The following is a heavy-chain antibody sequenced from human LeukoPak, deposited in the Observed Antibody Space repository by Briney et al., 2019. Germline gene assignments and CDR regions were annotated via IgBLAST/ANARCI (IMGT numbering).Heavy chain of an antibody. J-gene: IGHJ3*02. D-gene: IGHD3-22*01. Sequence: GASVKVSCKASGYTFTSYGISWVRQAPGQGLEWMGWISAYNGNTNYAQKLQGRATMTTDTSTSTAYMEPRSLRSDDTAVYYCAREGDSDYYDSSGYDAFDIWGQGTMVTVSS. V-gene: IGHV1-18*01. CDR1: GYTFTSYG. CDR2: ISAYNGNT. CDR3: AREGDSDYYDSSGYDAFDI.